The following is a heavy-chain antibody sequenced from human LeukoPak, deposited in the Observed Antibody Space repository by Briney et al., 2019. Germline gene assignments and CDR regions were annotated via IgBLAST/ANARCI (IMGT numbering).Heavy chain of an antibody. CDR1: GGSISSYY. V-gene: IGHV4-59*08. CDR3: ARLRGGTGTTFFDP. Sequence: SETLSLTCTVSGGSISSYYWSWIRQPPGKGLEWIGYISYSGSTNYNPSLKGRVTISVDTSKNQFSLKLSSVTAADTAVYYCARLRGGTGTTFFDPWGQGTLVTVSS. J-gene: IGHJ5*02. CDR2: ISYSGST. D-gene: IGHD1-7*01.